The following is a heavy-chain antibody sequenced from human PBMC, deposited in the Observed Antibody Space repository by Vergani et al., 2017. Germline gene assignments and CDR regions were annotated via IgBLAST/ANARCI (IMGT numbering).Heavy chain of an antibody. Sequence: QVQLVQSGAEVKKPGSSVKVSCKASGGTFSSYAISWVRQAPGQGLEWMGGIIPIFGTANYAQKFQGRVTITADESTSTAYMELSSLRSDDTAVYYCASSLYYDSSGYYYNYGNFDYWGQGTLVTVSS. J-gene: IGHJ4*02. CDR2: IIPIFGTA. V-gene: IGHV1-69*01. CDR1: GGTFSSYA. CDR3: ASSLYYDSSGYYYNYGNFDY. D-gene: IGHD3-22*01.